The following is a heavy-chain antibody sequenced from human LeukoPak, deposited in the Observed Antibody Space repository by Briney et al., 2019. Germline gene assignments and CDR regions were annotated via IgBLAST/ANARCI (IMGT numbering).Heavy chain of an antibody. J-gene: IGHJ4*02. Sequence: PGGSLRLSGAASGFTFSSYGMHWVRQAPGKGLEWVAVISYDGSNTYYADSVKGRFTISRDNSKNMLYLQMNSLRAEDTAVYYCAKPYYYGSRSYMDYWGQGTLVTVSS. D-gene: IGHD3-10*01. CDR2: ISYDGSNT. CDR3: AKPYYYGSRSYMDY. CDR1: GFTFSSYG. V-gene: IGHV3-30*18.